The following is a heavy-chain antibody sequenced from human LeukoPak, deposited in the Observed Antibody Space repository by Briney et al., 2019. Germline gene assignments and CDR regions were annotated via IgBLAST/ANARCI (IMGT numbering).Heavy chain of an antibody. CDR1: GYSISSGYY. V-gene: IGHV4-38-2*02. CDR3: ARVPYSGTYYVDS. Sequence: KPSETLSLTCTVSGYSISSGYYWGWIRQPPGKGLEWIGSVYHSGSTHYNPSLSSRVTISVDTSKNQFSLKLSSVTAADTAVYYCARVPYSGTYYVDSWGQGTLVTVSS. CDR2: VYHSGST. J-gene: IGHJ4*02. D-gene: IGHD1-26*01.